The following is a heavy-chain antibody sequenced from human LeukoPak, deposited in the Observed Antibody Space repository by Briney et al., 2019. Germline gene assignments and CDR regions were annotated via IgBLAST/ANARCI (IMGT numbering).Heavy chain of an antibody. CDR2: ISSSRSYI. Sequence: AGGSLRLSCAASEFTFSSYTMNWVRQAPGKGLEWVSSISSSRSYIYYADSVKGRFTISRDNAKNSLYLQMNSLRADDTAVYYCARSLLWFGANLIWFDSWGQGTLVTVSS. V-gene: IGHV3-21*01. J-gene: IGHJ5*01. CDR3: ARSLLWFGANLIWFDS. CDR1: EFTFSSYT. D-gene: IGHD3-10*01.